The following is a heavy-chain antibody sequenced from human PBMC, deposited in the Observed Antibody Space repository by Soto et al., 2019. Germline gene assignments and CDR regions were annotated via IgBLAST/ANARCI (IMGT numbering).Heavy chain of an antibody. J-gene: IGHJ4*02. V-gene: IGHV3-33*01. CDR2: IWYDGSNK. Sequence: QVQLVESGGGVVQPGRSLRLSCAASGFTFSSYGMHWVRQAPGKGLEWVAVIWYDGSNKYYADSVKGRFTISRDNSKNTLYLQVNSLSAAATAVYYGARDSYGLWCGYQDYWGQGTLVTVSS. CDR3: ARDSYGLWCGYQDY. CDR1: GFTFSSYG. D-gene: IGHD3-3*01.